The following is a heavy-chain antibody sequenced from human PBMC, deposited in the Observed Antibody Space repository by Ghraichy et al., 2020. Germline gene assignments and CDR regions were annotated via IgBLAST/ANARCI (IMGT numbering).Heavy chain of an antibody. CDR3: ARGRFRSTIDY. CDR2: INHSGST. Sequence: SETLSLTCAVYGGSFSGYYWSWIRQPPGKGLEWIGEINHSGSTNYNPSLKSRVTISVDTSKNQFSLKLSSVTAADTAVDYCARGRFRSTIDYWGQGTLVTVSS. D-gene: IGHD1-14*01. CDR1: GGSFSGYY. V-gene: IGHV4-34*01. J-gene: IGHJ4*02.